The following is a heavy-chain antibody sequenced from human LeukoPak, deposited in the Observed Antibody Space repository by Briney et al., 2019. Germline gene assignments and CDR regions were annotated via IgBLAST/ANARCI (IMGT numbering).Heavy chain of an antibody. Sequence: PGGSLRLSCAASGFAFSDYYMMWIRQAPGRGLEWLGYISGSGSFTNYADSVKGRFNISRDNAKESVYLQMNSLRAEDTALYYCARDLSWRTGSLDYWGQGTMVTVSS. J-gene: IGHJ4*02. CDR3: ARDLSWRTGSLDY. D-gene: IGHD3/OR15-3a*01. CDR1: GFAFSDYY. CDR2: ISGSGSFT. V-gene: IGHV3-11*05.